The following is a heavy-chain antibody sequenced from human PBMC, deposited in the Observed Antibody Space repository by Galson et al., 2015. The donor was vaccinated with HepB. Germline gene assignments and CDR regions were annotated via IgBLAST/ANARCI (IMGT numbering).Heavy chain of an antibody. CDR2: ISGSGGST. J-gene: IGHJ4*02. CDR1: GFTFSSYA. CDR3: AKEFSWWEWLVQGSYFDY. V-gene: IGHV3-23*01. D-gene: IGHD6-19*01. Sequence: SLRLSCAASGFTFSSYAMSWVRQAPGKGLEWVSAISGSGGSTYYADSVKGRFTISRDNSKNTLYLQMNSLRAEDTAVYYCAKEFSWWEWLVQGSYFDYWGQGTLVTVSS.